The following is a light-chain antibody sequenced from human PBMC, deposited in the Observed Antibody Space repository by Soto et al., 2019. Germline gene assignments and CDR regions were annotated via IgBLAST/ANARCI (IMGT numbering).Light chain of an antibody. Sequence: SYELTKPPSVSVAPGKTARITCGGNNIGSKNVHWYQQKPGQAPVLVIYYDSDRPSGIPERFSGSNSGNTATLTISRVEAGDEADYYCQVWDSSSDHPVVFGGGTKLTVL. CDR1: NIGSKN. CDR2: YDS. J-gene: IGLJ2*01. V-gene: IGLV3-21*04. CDR3: QVWDSSSDHPVV.